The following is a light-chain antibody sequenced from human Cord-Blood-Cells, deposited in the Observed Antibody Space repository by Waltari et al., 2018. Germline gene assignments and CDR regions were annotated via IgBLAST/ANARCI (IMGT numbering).Light chain of an antibody. CDR2: DAS. J-gene: IGKJ1*01. Sequence: DIQMTQSSSTLSASVGDRVTITYRASQSISSWLAWYQQKPGKAPKLLIYDASSLESGVPSRFSGSGSGTEFTLTISSLQPDDFATYYCQQYNSYWTFGQGTKVEIK. CDR3: QQYNSYWT. CDR1: QSISSW. V-gene: IGKV1-5*01.